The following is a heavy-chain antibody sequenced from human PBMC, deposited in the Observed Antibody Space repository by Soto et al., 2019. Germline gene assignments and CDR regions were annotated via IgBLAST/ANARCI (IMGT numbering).Heavy chain of an antibody. CDR2: IDPSDSYT. Sequence: GESLKISCKGSGYSFTSYWISWVRQMPGKGLEWMGRIDPSDSYTNYSPSFQGHVTISADKSISTAYLQWSSLKASDTAMYYCARVPLGYCSGGSCSLYYYCYGMDVWGQGTTVTVSS. D-gene: IGHD2-15*01. V-gene: IGHV5-10-1*01. CDR1: GYSFTSYW. J-gene: IGHJ6*02. CDR3: ARVPLGYCSGGSCSLYYYCYGMDV.